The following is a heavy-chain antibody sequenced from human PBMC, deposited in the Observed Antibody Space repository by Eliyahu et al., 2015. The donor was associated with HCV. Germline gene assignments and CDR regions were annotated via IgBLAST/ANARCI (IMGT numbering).Heavy chain of an antibody. Sequence: QVQLVESGGGVVQPGRSLRLSCAASGFTFSRYGMHWGRQGPGKGLGWVALIWYDGSNENYADSVKGRFTISRDNSKNTLYLQMNSLRAEDTAVYYCARPREMYYFDNWGQGTLVTVSS. CDR3: ARPREMYYFDN. CDR2: IWYDGSNE. J-gene: IGHJ4*02. V-gene: IGHV3-33*01. CDR1: GFTFSRYG.